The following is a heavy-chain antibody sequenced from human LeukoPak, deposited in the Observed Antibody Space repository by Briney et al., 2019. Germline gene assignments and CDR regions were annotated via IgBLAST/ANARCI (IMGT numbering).Heavy chain of an antibody. Sequence: GGSLRLSCAASGFTFGDYAMHWVRQAPGKGLEWVSGISWNSGSIGYADSVKGRFTISRGNAKNSLYLQMNSLRAEDTALYYCAKGESDTAMAATDYWGQGTLVTVSS. V-gene: IGHV3-9*01. J-gene: IGHJ4*02. CDR1: GFTFGDYA. CDR2: ISWNSGSI. D-gene: IGHD5-18*01. CDR3: AKGESDTAMAATDY.